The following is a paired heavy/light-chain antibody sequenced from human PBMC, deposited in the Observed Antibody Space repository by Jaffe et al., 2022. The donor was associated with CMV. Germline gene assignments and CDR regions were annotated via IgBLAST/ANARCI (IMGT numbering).Heavy chain of an antibody. V-gene: IGHV4-31*01. CDR3: ARSQYYDFWSGYLDYYYGMDV. CDR1: GGSISSGAYY. D-gene: IGHD3-3*01. CDR2: IHYSGST. Sequence: QVQLQESGPGLVKPSQTLSLTCNVSGGSISSGAYYWHWIRQHPGKGLEWIGYIHYSGSTKYNPSLKSPVTISVDTSKKQFSLKVSAVTAADTAVYYCARSQYYDFWSGYLDYYYGMDVWGQGTTVTVSS. J-gene: IGHJ6*02.
Light chain of an antibody. CDR3: GTWDGSMSAKV. V-gene: IGLV1-51*02. Sequence: QSVLTQPPSVSAAPGQKVTISCSGSSSSIGTYSVSWYQQLPGTAPKLLIYETNKRPSGIPDRFSGSKSGTSATLGITGLQTGDEADYYCGTWDGSMSAKVFGTGTKVTVL. J-gene: IGLJ1*01. CDR2: ETN. CDR1: SSSIGTYS.